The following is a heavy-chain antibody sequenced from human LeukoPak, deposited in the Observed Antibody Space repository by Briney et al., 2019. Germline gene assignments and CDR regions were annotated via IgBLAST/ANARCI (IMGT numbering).Heavy chain of an antibody. CDR2: IIPIVVTA. CDR3: ARELDGPEGGYYFDY. J-gene: IGHJ4*02. CDR1: GGTFSSYA. Sequence: GASVKVSCKASGGTFSSYAISWGRQAPGQGLGWRGGIIPIVVTANYAQKFQGRVTIAADESTSTAYMELSSLRSEDTAVYYCARELDGPEGGYYFDYWGQGTLVTVSS. D-gene: IGHD1-1*01. V-gene: IGHV1-69*13.